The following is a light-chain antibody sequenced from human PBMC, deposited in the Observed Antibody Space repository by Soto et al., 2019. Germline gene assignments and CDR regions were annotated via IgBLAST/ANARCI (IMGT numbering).Light chain of an antibody. J-gene: IGKJ1*01. CDR3: QQRRNWPPT. CDR1: QSISSN. V-gene: IGKV3-11*01. Sequence: EIVLTQSPATLSLSPGERATLSCRASQSISSNLAWYQQQPGQAPRLLIYDASNRATGIPARFSGSGSGTDFTLTISSLEPEDFAVYYCQQRRNWPPTFGQGTKVDIK. CDR2: DAS.